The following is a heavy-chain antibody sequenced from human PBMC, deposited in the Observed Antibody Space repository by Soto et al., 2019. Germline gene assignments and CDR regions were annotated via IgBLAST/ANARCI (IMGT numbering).Heavy chain of an antibody. Sequence: PGGSLRLSCAASGFTLSSYAMSWVRQAPGKGLEWVANIKQDGSGKYYVDSVKGRFTISRDNAKDSLYLQMNSLRAEDTAVYYCARKGLGDYPEYFQHWGQGTLVTVSS. CDR1: GFTLSSYA. V-gene: IGHV3-7*01. J-gene: IGHJ1*01. CDR3: ARKGLGDYPEYFQH. D-gene: IGHD4-17*01. CDR2: IKQDGSGK.